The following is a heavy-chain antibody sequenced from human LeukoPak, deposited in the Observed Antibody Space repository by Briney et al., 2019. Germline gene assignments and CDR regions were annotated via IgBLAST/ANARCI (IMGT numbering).Heavy chain of an antibody. V-gene: IGHV1-46*01. D-gene: IGHD3-10*01. CDR1: GYTFTSYY. J-gene: IGHJ4*02. CDR3: AREMVGGFYFDY. CDR2: INPSGGST. Sequence: ASVKVSCKASGYTFTSYYMHWVRQAPGQGLEWMGIINPSGGSTSYAQKFQGRVTMTGDTSTSTVYMELSSLRSEDTAVYYCAREMVGGFYFDYWGQGTLVTVSS.